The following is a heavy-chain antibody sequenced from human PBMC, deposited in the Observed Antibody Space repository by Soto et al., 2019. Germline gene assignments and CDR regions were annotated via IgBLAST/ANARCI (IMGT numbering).Heavy chain of an antibody. D-gene: IGHD5-18*01. V-gene: IGHV3-30*18. CDR1: GFTFSRYG. J-gene: IGHJ4*02. CDR2: ISYDGSNK. Sequence: GGSLRLSCAASGFTFSRYGMHWVRQAPGKGLEWVAVISYDGSNKYYADSVKGRFTISRDNSKNTLYLQMNSLGAEDTAVYYCAKAGIQLWQVDYWGQGTLVTVSS. CDR3: AKAGIQLWQVDY.